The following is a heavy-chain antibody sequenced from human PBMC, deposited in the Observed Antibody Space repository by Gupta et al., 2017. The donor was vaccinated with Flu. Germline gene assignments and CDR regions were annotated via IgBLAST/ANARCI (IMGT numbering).Heavy chain of an antibody. J-gene: IGHJ4*02. CDR3: AKVVTEAAANGGYFDY. CDR2: ISWNSGSI. V-gene: IGHV3-9*01. Sequence: EVQLVESGGGLVQPGRSLRLSCAASGFTFDDYAMHWVRQAPGKGLEWVSGISWNSGSIGYADSVKGRFTISRDDAKNSLYLQMNSLRAEDTALYYCAKVVTEAAANGGYFDYWGQGTLVTVSS. D-gene: IGHD2-15*01. CDR1: GFTFDDYA.